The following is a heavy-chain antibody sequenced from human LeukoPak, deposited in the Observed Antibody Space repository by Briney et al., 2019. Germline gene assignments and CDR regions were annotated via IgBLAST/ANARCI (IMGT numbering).Heavy chain of an antibody. J-gene: IGHJ4*02. V-gene: IGHV3-48*01. D-gene: IGHD2-15*01. CDR2: INSRSTTI. CDR1: GFTFSSYS. CDR3: AKRRGGSGCSGTTCYSIDY. Sequence: GGSLRLSCAASGFTFSSYSMNWVRQAPGKGLEWVSYINSRSTTILYADSVKGRFTISRDTSKNTLYLQLNSLTAEDTAVYYCAKRRGGSGCSGTTCYSIDYWGQGTLVTVSS.